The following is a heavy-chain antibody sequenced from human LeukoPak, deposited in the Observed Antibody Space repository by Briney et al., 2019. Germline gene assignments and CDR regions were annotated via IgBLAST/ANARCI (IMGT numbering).Heavy chain of an antibody. V-gene: IGHV3-48*04. CDR3: ARPASTSPLGY. J-gene: IGHJ4*02. CDR1: GFTFSTYS. Sequence: GGSLRLSCAASGFTFSTYSMNWVRQAPGKGLEWVSYISSSGSTIYYADSVKGRFTIPRDNAQNSLYLQMNSLRAEDTAVYYCARPASTSPLGYWGQGTLVTVSS. D-gene: IGHD2-15*01. CDR2: ISSSGSTI.